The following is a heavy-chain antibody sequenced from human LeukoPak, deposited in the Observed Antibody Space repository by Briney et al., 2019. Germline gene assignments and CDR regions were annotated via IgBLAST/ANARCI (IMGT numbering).Heavy chain of an antibody. J-gene: IGHJ6*02. D-gene: IGHD3-10*01. CDR2: IYTSGSP. CDR1: GGSISSYY. Sequence: SQTLSLTCNVSGGSISSYYWSWIRQPAGKGLEWIGRIYTSGSPNYNPSLKTRVTMSVDTSKNQCSLKLSSVTAADTAVYYCARDGRAPYDYGAVSEYTNYYYYGMDVWGQGTTVTVSS. CDR3: ARDGRAPYDYGAVSEYTNYYYYGMDV. V-gene: IGHV4-4*07.